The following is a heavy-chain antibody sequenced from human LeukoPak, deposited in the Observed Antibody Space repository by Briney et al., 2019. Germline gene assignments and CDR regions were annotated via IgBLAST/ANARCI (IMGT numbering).Heavy chain of an antibody. V-gene: IGHV1-69*13. D-gene: IGHD3-22*01. J-gene: IGHJ4*02. CDR3: ARDYYDSSGYRNG. CDR2: IIPIFGTA. Sequence: ASVKVSCKASGGTFSSYAISWVRQAPGQGLEWMGGIIPIFGTANYAQKFQGRVTITADESTSTAYMELGSLRSEDTAVYYCARDYYDSSGYRNGWGQGTLVTVSS. CDR1: GGTFSSYA.